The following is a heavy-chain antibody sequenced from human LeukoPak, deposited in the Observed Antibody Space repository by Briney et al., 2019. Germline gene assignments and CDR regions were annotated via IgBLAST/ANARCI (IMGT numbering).Heavy chain of an antibody. V-gene: IGHV4-4*07. CDR2: IYITGST. CDR1: GGPIINYY. Sequence: SSETLSLTCTVSGGPIINYYWSWIRQSAGTGLEWVGRIYITGSTNYNPSLQSRLSMSVDTSKNQFSLRLTSVSAADTAVYYCARLKYYDSTGYSPGYYMDVWGKGITVTVSS. D-gene: IGHD3-22*01. CDR3: ARLKYYDSTGYSPGYYMDV. J-gene: IGHJ6*03.